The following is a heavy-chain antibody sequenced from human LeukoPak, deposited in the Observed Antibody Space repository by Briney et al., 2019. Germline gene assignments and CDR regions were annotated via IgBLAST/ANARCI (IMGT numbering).Heavy chain of an antibody. Sequence: GASVKVSCKASGYTFTSYGISWVRQAPGQGLEWMGWISAYNGNTNYAQKLQGRVTMTTDTPTSTAYMELRSLRSDDTAVYYCARGGTQYYYDSSGYFDYWSQGTLVTVSS. J-gene: IGHJ4*02. CDR1: GYTFTSYG. D-gene: IGHD3-22*01. V-gene: IGHV1-18*01. CDR2: ISAYNGNT. CDR3: ARGGTQYYYDSSGYFDY.